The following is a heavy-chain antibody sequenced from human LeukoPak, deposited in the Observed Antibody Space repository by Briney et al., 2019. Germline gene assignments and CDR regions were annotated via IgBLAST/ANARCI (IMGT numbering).Heavy chain of an antibody. J-gene: IGHJ3*02. CDR1: GFTVSRSY. D-gene: IGHD2-2*01. CDR3: ARGGGCSGTNCYIDAFDI. CDR2: IYSGGSA. Sequence: PGGSLRLSCAASGFTVSRSYLTWVRQAPGKGLDWVSIIYSGGSASYADSVRGRFTISRDKTKNTLYLQMNSLRAEDTAVYYCARGGGCSGTNCYIDAFDIWGQETVVTVSS. V-gene: IGHV3-66*02.